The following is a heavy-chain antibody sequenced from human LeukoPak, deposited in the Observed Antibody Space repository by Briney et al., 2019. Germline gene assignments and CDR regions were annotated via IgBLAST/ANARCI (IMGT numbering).Heavy chain of an antibody. Sequence: GGSLRLSCAASGFTFSNYWMSWVRQAPGKGPEWVANIKQDGSEKYYVDSVRGRFTISRDNAENSLYLQMNSLRAEDTAVYYCARVRAPIPRYSKELLPNEYYFDYWGQGTLVTVSS. CDR2: IKQDGSEK. J-gene: IGHJ4*02. CDR3: ARVRAPIPRYSKELLPNEYYFDY. CDR1: GFTFSNYW. D-gene: IGHD3-22*01. V-gene: IGHV3-7*03.